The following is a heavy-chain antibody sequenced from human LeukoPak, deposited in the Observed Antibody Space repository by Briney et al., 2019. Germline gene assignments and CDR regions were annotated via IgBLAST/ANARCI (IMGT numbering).Heavy chain of an antibody. CDR1: GGSFSGYY. D-gene: IGHD2-2*01. CDR2: INHGGST. Sequence: SSETLSLTCAVYGGSFSGYYWSWIRQPPGKGLEWIGEINHGGSTNYDPSLKSRVTISVDTSKNQFSLKLSSVTAADTAVYYCARHHGDIVVVPAADNWFDPWGQETLVTVSS. CDR3: ARHHGDIVVVPAADNWFDP. V-gene: IGHV4-34*01. J-gene: IGHJ5*02.